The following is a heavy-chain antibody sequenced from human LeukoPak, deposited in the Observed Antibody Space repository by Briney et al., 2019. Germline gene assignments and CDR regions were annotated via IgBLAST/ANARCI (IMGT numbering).Heavy chain of an antibody. D-gene: IGHD3-9*01. CDR3: ATRGVSVLRYFDWLLPFDY. J-gene: IGHJ4*02. CDR2: IIPMFGIA. Sequence: GASVKVSCKASGGTFSRYAISWVRQAPGQGLEWMGGIIPMFGIANYAQKFQGRVTITADESTSTAYMELRSLRSDDTAVYYCATRGVSVLRYFDWLLPFDYWGQGTLVTVSS. V-gene: IGHV1-69*13. CDR1: GGTFSRYA.